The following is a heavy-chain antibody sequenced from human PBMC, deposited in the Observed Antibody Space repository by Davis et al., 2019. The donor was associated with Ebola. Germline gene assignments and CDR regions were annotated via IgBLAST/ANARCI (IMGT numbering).Heavy chain of an antibody. CDR2: IYHSGST. CDR3: ARANRGYSYYSYYYYGMDV. Sequence: SETLSLTCAVSGGSISSGGYSWSWIRQPPGKGLAWIGYIYHSGSTYSNPSLKSRVTISVDTSKNQFSLKLSSVTAADTAVYYCARANRGYSYYSYYYYGMDVWGQGTTVTVSS. D-gene: IGHD5-18*01. J-gene: IGHJ6*02. V-gene: IGHV4-30-2*01. CDR1: GGSISSGGYS.